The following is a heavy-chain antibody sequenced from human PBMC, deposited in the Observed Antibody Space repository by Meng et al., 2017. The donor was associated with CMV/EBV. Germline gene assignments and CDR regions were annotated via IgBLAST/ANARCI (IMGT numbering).Heavy chain of an antibody. CDR3: AKVSGGHYFDY. J-gene: IGHJ4*02. V-gene: IGHV3-23*03. CDR2: IYSGGSST. D-gene: IGHD3-16*01. CDR1: GFTFSSYA. Sequence: GESLKTSCAASGFTFSSYAMSWVRQAPGKGLEWVSVIYSGGSSTYYADSVKGRFTISRDNSKNTLYLQMNSLRAEDTAVYYCAKVSGGHYFDYWGQGTLVTVSS.